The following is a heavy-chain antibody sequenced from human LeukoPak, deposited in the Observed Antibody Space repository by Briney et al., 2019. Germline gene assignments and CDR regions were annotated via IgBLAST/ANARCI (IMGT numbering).Heavy chain of an antibody. J-gene: IGHJ3*02. Sequence: GGSLLLSCAASGFTFSDYYMSWIRPAPGEGLEWVSYISSSGSTIYYADSVKGRFTISRDNAKNSLYLQMNSLRAEDTAVYYCARVTQDAFDIWGQGTMVTVSS. V-gene: IGHV3-11*01. CDR3: ARVTQDAFDI. CDR2: ISSSGSTI. CDR1: GFTFSDYY.